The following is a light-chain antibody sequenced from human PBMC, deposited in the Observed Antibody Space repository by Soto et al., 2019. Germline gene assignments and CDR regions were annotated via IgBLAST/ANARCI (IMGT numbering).Light chain of an antibody. Sequence: DIQMTQSPSSLSASVGDRVTITCRARQSISSYLNLYQQKPGKAPKLLIYAASSLQSGVPSRFSCSGSGTDFTLTISSLQPEDFAAYYCQQSYSTPSITFGPGPKVDIK. J-gene: IGKJ3*01. V-gene: IGKV1-39*01. CDR1: QSISSY. CDR3: QQSYSTPSIT. CDR2: AAS.